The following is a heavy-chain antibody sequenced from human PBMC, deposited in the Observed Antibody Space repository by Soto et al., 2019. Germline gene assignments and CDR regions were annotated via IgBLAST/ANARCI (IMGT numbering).Heavy chain of an antibody. CDR3: ARVNYGDYYYGIEV. Sequence: PSETLSLTCTVSDGSINYCYWTWIRQPPGKGLEWIGYISYTGSANYNASLRSRLTISVDTSKNQFSLKLSSVTAADTALYYCARVNYGDYYYGIEVWGQGTTVTVSS. CDR2: ISYTGSA. J-gene: IGHJ6*02. D-gene: IGHD4-17*01. V-gene: IGHV4-59*01. CDR1: DGSINYCY.